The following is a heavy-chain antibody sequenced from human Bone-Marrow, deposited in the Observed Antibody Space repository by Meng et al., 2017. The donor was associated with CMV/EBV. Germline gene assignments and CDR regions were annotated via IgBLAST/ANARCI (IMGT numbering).Heavy chain of an antibody. J-gene: IGHJ6*02. Sequence: ASVKVSCKASGYTFTSYGISWVRQAPGQGLEWMGWISAYNGNTNYAQKLQGRVTITTDTSTSTAYMELRSLRSDDTAVYYCARDPPYYDFWSGPILPGYGMDVWGQGTTDTVSS. CDR2: ISAYNGNT. CDR1: GYTFTSYG. CDR3: ARDPPYYDFWSGPILPGYGMDV. V-gene: IGHV1-18*01. D-gene: IGHD3-3*01.